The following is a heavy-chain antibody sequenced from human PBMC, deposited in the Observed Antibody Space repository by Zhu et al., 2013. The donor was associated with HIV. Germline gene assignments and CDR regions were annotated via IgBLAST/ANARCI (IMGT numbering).Heavy chain of an antibody. J-gene: IGHJ4*02. CDR2: INPYSGGT. CDR1: GYTFTSYY. CDR3: ARVSYYYGSGSPFDY. V-gene: IGHV1-46*01. Sequence: QVQLLQSGAEMRKPGASVKLACKTSGYTFTSYYLHWVRQAPGQRLEWMGEINPYSGGTTYAPTFRGRVAMTTDTSAHTVYMELKSLTIDDTAVYYCARVSYYYGSGSPFDYWGQGTLVTVSS. D-gene: IGHD3-10*01.